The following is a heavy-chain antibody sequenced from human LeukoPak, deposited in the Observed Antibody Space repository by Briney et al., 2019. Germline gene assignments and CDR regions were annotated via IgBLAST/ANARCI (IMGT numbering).Heavy chain of an antibody. Sequence: GGSLRLSCAASGFTFSSYGMHWVRQAPGKGLEWVAFIRYDGSNKYYADSVKGRFTISRDNSKNTLYLQMNSLRADDTAVYYCARDLNDFWSGSRKMDVWGKGTTVTVSS. V-gene: IGHV3-30*02. CDR3: ARDLNDFWSGSRKMDV. CDR2: IRYDGSNK. J-gene: IGHJ6*04. D-gene: IGHD3-3*01. CDR1: GFTFSSYG.